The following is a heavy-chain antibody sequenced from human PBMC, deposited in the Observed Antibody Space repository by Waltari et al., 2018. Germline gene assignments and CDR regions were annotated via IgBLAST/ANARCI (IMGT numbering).Heavy chain of an antibody. CDR3: ARGLIQLWVGSFDY. CDR1: GFTVSSNY. CDR2: IYSGGST. J-gene: IGHJ4*02. Sequence: EVQLVESGGGLIQPGGSLRLSCAASGFTVSSNYMSWVRQAPGKGLEGVSVIYSGGSTYYADSVKGRFTISRDNSKNTLYLQMNSLRAEDTAVYYCARGLIQLWVGSFDYWGQGTLVTVSS. V-gene: IGHV3-53*01. D-gene: IGHD5-18*01.